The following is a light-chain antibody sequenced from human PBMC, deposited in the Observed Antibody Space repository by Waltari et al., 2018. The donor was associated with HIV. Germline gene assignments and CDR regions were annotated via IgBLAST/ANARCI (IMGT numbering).Light chain of an antibody. CDR2: VAS. J-gene: IGKJ4*01. CDR3: QQYGSSPG. Sequence: EIVLTQSPGTLSLSPGERATLSCRASQSVSSSYLAWYQQKPGQAPRVLIYVASSRATGIPDRFSGSGSGTDFTLTISRLEPEDFAVYYCQQYGSSPGFGGGTKVEIK. CDR1: QSVSSSY. V-gene: IGKV3-20*01.